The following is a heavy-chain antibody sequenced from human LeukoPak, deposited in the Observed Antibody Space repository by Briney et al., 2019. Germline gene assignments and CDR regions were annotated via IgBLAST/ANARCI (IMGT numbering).Heavy chain of an antibody. CDR2: ISGSGGST. CDR1: GFTFSSYA. D-gene: IGHD6-13*01. CDR3: AKYFVLAAAPPSPSYYRDF. Sequence: PGGSLRLSCAASGFTFSSYAMSWVRQAPGKGLEWVSAISGSGGSTYYADSVKGRFTISRDNSKNTLYLQMNSLRAEDTAVYYCAKYFVLAAAPPSPSYYRDFWGKGTRVTVSS. V-gene: IGHV3-23*01. J-gene: IGHJ6*03.